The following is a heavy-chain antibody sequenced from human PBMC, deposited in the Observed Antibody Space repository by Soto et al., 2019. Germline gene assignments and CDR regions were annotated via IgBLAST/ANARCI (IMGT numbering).Heavy chain of an antibody. J-gene: IGHJ6*03. CDR1: GGSFRGYY. V-gene: IGHV4-34*01. CDR2: INHSGST. Sequence: SETLSLTCAVYGGSFRGYYRSWIRQPPGKGLEWIGEINHSGSTNYNPSLKSRVTISVDTSKNQFSLKLSSVTAADTAVYYCARERATTVNYYYYMDVWGKGTTVTVSS. CDR3: ARERATTVNYYYYMDV. D-gene: IGHD4-4*01.